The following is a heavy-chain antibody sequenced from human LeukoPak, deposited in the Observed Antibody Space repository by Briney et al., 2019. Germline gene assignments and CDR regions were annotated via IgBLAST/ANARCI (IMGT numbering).Heavy chain of an antibody. D-gene: IGHD5-12*01. V-gene: IGHV3-33*06. CDR3: AKDLSGPASNWFDP. CDR2: IWYDGSNK. CDR1: GFTFSSYG. Sequence: GESLRLSCAASGFTFSSYGMRWVRQAPGKGLEWVAVIWYDGSNKYYADSVKGRFTISRDNSKNTLYLQMNSLRAEDTAVYYCAKDLSGPASNWFDPWGQGTLVTVSS. J-gene: IGHJ5*02.